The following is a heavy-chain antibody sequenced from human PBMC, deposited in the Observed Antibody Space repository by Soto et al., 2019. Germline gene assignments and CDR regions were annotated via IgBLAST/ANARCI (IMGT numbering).Heavy chain of an antibody. Sequence: PSETLSLTCTVSGGSISSGDYYWSWIRQHPGKGLEWIGYIYYSGSTYYNPSLKSRVTISVDTSKNQFSLKLSSVTAADTAVYYCAREVWYYDILTGYQQRYYYGMDVWGQGTTVTVSS. D-gene: IGHD3-9*01. V-gene: IGHV4-31*03. J-gene: IGHJ6*02. CDR3: AREVWYYDILTGYQQRYYYGMDV. CDR1: GGSISSGDYY. CDR2: IYYSGST.